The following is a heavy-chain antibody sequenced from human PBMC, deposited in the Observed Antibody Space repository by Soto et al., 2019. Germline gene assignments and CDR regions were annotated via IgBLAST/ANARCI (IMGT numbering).Heavy chain of an antibody. CDR1: GGTFSSYT. Sequence: QVQLVQSGAEVKKPGSSVKVSCKASGGTFSSYTISWVRQAPGQGLEWMGRIIPILGIANYAQKFQGRVTITADKSTSTAYMELSSLGSEDTAVYYCATGVVVAATTADYYYYMDVWGKGTTVTVSS. D-gene: IGHD2-15*01. J-gene: IGHJ6*03. V-gene: IGHV1-69*02. CDR3: ATGVVVAATTADYYYYMDV. CDR2: IIPILGIA.